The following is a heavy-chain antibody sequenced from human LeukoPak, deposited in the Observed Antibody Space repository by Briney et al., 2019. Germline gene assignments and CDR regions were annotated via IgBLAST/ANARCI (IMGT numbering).Heavy chain of an antibody. J-gene: IGHJ3*02. Sequence: PGGSLRLSCAASGFTVSSNYLSWVRQAPGKGLDWVSAIYSGGSTFYADSVKGRFIISRDNSKNTLSLQVNSLRAEDTAVYYCARQYAGDACDMGGQGTLVTVSS. CDR2: IYSGGST. CDR1: GFTVSSNY. V-gene: IGHV3-53*01. CDR3: ARQYAGDACDM.